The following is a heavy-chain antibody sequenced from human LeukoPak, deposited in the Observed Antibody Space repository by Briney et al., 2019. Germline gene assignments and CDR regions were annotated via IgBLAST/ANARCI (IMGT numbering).Heavy chain of an antibody. V-gene: IGHV3-7*01. Sequence: GGSLRLSCAASGFIFTNYWMTWVRQAPGKGLEWVGSIKQDGSEEYYVDSVKGRFTIFRDNAKNSLFLQMHSLRAEDTAVYYCAIRYGSGRIGYFDYWGQGTLVTVSS. CDR2: IKQDGSEE. J-gene: IGHJ4*02. CDR3: AIRYGSGRIGYFDY. D-gene: IGHD3-10*01. CDR1: GFIFTNYW.